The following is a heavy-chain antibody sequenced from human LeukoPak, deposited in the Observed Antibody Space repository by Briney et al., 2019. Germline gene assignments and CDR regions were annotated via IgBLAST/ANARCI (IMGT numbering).Heavy chain of an antibody. J-gene: IGHJ5*02. CDR2: IYTSGST. D-gene: IGHD3-10*01. Sequence: PSETLSLTCTVPGGSISSYYWSWIRQPAGKGLEWIGRIYTSGSTNYNPSLKSRVTMSVDTSKNQFSLKLSSVTAADTAVYYCARDYGSGISQRALRVGNWFDPWGQGTLVTVSS. CDR3: ARDYGSGISQRALRVGNWFDP. V-gene: IGHV4-4*07. CDR1: GGSISSYY.